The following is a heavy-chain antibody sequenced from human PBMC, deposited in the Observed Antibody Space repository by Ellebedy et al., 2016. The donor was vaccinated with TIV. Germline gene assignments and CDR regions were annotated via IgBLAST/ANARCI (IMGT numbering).Heavy chain of an antibody. Sequence: GESLKISXAASGFTLSNYSMNWVRQAPGKGLEWVSYISSSGSPIYYADSVKGRFTISRDNAENSLYLQMNSLRDEDTAVYYCGRGENGVNSWGQGTLVIVSS. CDR2: ISSSGSPI. CDR3: GRGENGVNS. CDR1: GFTLSNYS. D-gene: IGHD2-8*01. J-gene: IGHJ4*02. V-gene: IGHV3-48*02.